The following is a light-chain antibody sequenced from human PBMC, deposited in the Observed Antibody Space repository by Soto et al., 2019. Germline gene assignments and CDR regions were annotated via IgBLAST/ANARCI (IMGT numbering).Light chain of an antibody. CDR2: VVS. CDR1: QTISSY. J-gene: IGKJ1*01. Sequence: DIQMTQSPSSLSASVGDRVTITCRANQTISSYLNWYQQKPGKAPKVLIYVVSSLQSGVPSRFSGSRSGTHFTLTISSLQPEDFAVYYCQQYNNWPTWTFGQGTKVEIK. V-gene: IGKV1-39*01. CDR3: QQYNNWPTWT.